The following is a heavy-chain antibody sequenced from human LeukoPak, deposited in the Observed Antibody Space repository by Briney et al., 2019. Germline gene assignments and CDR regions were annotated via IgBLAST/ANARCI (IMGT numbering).Heavy chain of an antibody. D-gene: IGHD6-13*01. CDR2: ISSFSNFR. Sequence: GGSLRLSCAASGFTFSDYYMSWIRQAPGKGLEWVSHISSFSNFRSYADSVKGRFTISRDNAKNSLYLQVNSLRAEDTAVYYCASFYLTSSWYFFDYWGQGTLVTVSS. V-gene: IGHV3-11*06. CDR3: ASFYLTSSWYFFDY. CDR1: GFTFSDYY. J-gene: IGHJ4*02.